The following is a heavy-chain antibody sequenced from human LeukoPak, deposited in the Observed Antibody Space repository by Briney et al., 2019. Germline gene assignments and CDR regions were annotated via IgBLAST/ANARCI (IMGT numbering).Heavy chain of an antibody. J-gene: IGHJ6*02. V-gene: IGHV3-23*01. CDR3: ATSWGPDTSAFRWGRDGMDV. D-gene: IGHD3-16*01. CDR1: GLTFNNYA. CDR2: ISKSGDHT. Sequence: GGSLRLSCAVSGLTFNNYAMSWIRQAPGKGLEWVSAISKSGDHTYYAASAKGRFTIYRDNSKNTQYLQMNSLRAEDTAVYYCATSWGPDTSAFRWGRDGMDVWGQGTTVIVS.